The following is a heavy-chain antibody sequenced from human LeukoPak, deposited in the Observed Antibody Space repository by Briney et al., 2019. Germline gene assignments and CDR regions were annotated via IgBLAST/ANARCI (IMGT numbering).Heavy chain of an antibody. D-gene: IGHD6-13*01. Sequence: ASVKVSCKASGYTFTSYGISWVRQAPGQGLEWMGWISAYNGNTNYAQKLQGRVNMTTDTSTSTAYMELRSLRSDDTAVYYCARDRWVAAGPGDYFDYWGQGTLVTVSS. CDR2: ISAYNGNT. J-gene: IGHJ4*02. V-gene: IGHV1-18*01. CDR3: ARDRWVAAGPGDYFDY. CDR1: GYTFTSYG.